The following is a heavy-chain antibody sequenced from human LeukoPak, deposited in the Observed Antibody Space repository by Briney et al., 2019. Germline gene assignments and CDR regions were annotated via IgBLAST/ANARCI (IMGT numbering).Heavy chain of an antibody. J-gene: IGHJ2*01. CDR1: GFTFSSYS. Sequence: GGSLRLSCAASGFTFSSYSMNWVRQAPGKGLEWVSVIYSGGSTYYADSVKGRFTISRNNSKNTLYLQINSLRAEDTAVYYCARGRGYSGYDRSYWYFDLWGRGTLVTVSS. CDR3: ARGRGYSGYDRSYWYFDL. V-gene: IGHV3-53*01. D-gene: IGHD5-12*01. CDR2: IYSGGST.